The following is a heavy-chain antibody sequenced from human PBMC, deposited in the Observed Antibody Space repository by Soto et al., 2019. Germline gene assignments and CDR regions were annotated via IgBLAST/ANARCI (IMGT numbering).Heavy chain of an antibody. CDR3: ARGPGGPDGPGDY. V-gene: IGHV1-3*01. J-gene: IGHJ4*02. D-gene: IGHD2-15*01. CDR1: GYTFTSYA. CDR2: INAGNGNT. Sequence: QVQLVQSGAEVKKPGASVKVSCKASGYTFTSYAMQWVRQAPGQRLEWMGWINAGNGNTKYSQKFQGRATITRGTPASTANMELSSLRSEDTAVYYCARGPGGPDGPGDYWGQGTLVTVSS.